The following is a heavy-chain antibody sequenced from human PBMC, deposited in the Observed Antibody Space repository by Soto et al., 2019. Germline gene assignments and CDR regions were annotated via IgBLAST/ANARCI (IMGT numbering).Heavy chain of an antibody. J-gene: IGHJ4*02. D-gene: IGHD2-15*01. Sequence: GGSLRLSCAASGFTFSSYGMHWVRQAPGKGLEWVAVIWYDGSNKYYADSVKGRFTISRDNSKNTLYLQMNSLRAEDTAVYYCARVSGYCSGGSCYSKSDFDYWGQGTLVTVSS. CDR1: GFTFSSYG. CDR3: ARVSGYCSGGSCYSKSDFDY. CDR2: IWYDGSNK. V-gene: IGHV3-33*01.